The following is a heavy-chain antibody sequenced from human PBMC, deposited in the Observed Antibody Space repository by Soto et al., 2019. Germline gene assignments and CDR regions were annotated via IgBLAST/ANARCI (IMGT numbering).Heavy chain of an antibody. D-gene: IGHD3-16*01. Sequence: ASVKVSCKASGYRFTSYGIGWVRQAPGQGLEWMGWINAYNGNTNYAQKLQGRVTLNTDTSTSTAYIELRSLRSNDTAVYYCAMVDVYVTPSPQDVWGQGTTVTVSS. V-gene: IGHV1-18*01. CDR1: GYRFTSYG. CDR2: INAYNGNT. J-gene: IGHJ6*02. CDR3: AMVDVYVTPSPQDV.